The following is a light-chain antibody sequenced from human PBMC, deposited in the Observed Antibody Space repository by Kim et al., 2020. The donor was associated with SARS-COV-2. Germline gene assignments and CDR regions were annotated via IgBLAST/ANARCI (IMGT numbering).Light chain of an antibody. CDR3: SSYTSSSTHVV. V-gene: IGLV2-14*03. CDR2: DIS. CDR1: GSAVGGYNL. Sequence: SIASAYVRTGSAVGGYNLFSCYQQHPGTAPKPLIYDISNRPSGVSNRFSGSKSGNTASLAISGLPAEDGADYYCSSYTSSSTHVVFGGGAQLTVL. J-gene: IGLJ2*01.